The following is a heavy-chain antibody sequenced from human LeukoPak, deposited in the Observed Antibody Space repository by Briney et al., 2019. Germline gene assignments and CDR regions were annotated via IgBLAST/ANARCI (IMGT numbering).Heavy chain of an antibody. J-gene: IGHJ5*02. CDR2: ISGSGGST. Sequence: GGSLRLSCAASGFTFSSYAMSWVRQAPGKGLVWVSAISGSGGSTYYADSVKGRFTISRDNSKNTLYLQMNSLRAEDTAVYYCAKGEYYDFWSGYSYNWFNPWGQGTLVTVSS. V-gene: IGHV3-23*01. D-gene: IGHD3-3*01. CDR1: GFTFSSYA. CDR3: AKGEYYDFWSGYSYNWFNP.